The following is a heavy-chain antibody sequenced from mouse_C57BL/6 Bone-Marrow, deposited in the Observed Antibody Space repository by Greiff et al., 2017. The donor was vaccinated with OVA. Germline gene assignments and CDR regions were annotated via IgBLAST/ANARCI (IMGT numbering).Heavy chain of an antibody. CDR1: GFSFTSYA. CDR3: ARIHYYGAY. CDR2: IWTGGGT. J-gene: IGHJ3*01. V-gene: IGHV2-9-1*01. Sequence: VQLQQSGPGLAAPSPCLSITCTVSGFSFTSYAISWVRQPPGKGLEWLGVIWTGGGTNYNSALKSRLSISKDNSKSQVFLKMNSLQTDDTARYYCARIHYYGAYWGQGTLVTVSA. D-gene: IGHD1-2*01.